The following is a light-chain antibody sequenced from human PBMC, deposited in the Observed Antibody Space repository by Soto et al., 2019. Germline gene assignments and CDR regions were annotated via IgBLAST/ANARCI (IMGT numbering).Light chain of an antibody. CDR1: QSISSW. Sequence: IQTAPSPSTQSHPLGAGDTITYRASQSISSWLAWYQQKPGKAPKLLIYDASSLESGVPSRFSGSGSGTEFTLTISSLQPDDFATYYCQQYNSYSWTFGQGTKVDIK. V-gene: IGKV1-5*01. CDR2: DAS. J-gene: IGKJ1*01. CDR3: QQYNSYSWT.